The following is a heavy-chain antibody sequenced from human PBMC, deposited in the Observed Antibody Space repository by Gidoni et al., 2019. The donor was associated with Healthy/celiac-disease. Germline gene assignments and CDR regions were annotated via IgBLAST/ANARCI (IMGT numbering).Heavy chain of an antibody. Sequence: EVQLFESGGGLVPTGGSLRLSCAASRFTFSSYALSWVRPAPGKGLEWVSAISGSGGSTYYADSVKGRFTISRDNSKNTLYLQMNSLRAEDTAVYYCAKDTVSYYYDSTYGDWGFDYWGQGTLVTVSS. CDR3: AKDTVSYYYDSTYGDWGFDY. J-gene: IGHJ4*02. D-gene: IGHD3-22*01. V-gene: IGHV3-23*01. CDR1: RFTFSSYA. CDR2: ISGSGGST.